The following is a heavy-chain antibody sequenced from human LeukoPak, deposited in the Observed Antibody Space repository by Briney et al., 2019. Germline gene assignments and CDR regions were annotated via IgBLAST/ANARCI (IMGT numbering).Heavy chain of an antibody. D-gene: IGHD3-22*01. Sequence: SVKVSCKASGFTFNAYYIHWVRQAPGQGLEWMGGIIPIFGTANYAQKFQGRVTITAYESTSTAYMELSSLRSEDTAVYYCASLYYYDSSGYSDYWGQGTLVTVSS. J-gene: IGHJ4*02. V-gene: IGHV1-69*13. CDR2: IIPIFGTA. CDR3: ASLYYYDSSGYSDY. CDR1: GFTFNAYY.